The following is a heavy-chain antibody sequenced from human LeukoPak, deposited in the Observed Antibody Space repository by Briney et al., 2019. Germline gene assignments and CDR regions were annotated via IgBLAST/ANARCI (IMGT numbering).Heavy chain of an antibody. J-gene: IGHJ4*02. Sequence: ASVKVSCKASGYTFTSYDINWVRQATGQGLEWMGWINPNSGGTNYAQKFQGRVTMTRDTSISTAYMELSRLRSDDTAVYYCAREERITIFGVATPSGYWGQGTLVTVSS. V-gene: IGHV1-2*02. CDR2: INPNSGGT. D-gene: IGHD3-3*01. CDR3: AREERITIFGVATPSGY. CDR1: GYTFTSYD.